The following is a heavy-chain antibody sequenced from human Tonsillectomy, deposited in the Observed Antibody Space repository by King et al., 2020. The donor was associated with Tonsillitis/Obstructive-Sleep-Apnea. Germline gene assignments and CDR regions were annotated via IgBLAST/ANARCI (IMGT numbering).Heavy chain of an antibody. V-gene: IGHV1-69*01. D-gene: IGHD2-2*01. J-gene: IGHJ6*03. CDR2: IIPIFGTT. Sequence: QLVQSGAEVKKPGSSVTVSCKASGGTFSTYAISWVRQAPGQGLEWKGGIIPIFGTTKYPQKFQGRITITPDESTTTAYIELSSLRSEDTALYYCARVPAPEGYYYYYMDVWGKGTTVTVSS. CDR1: GGTFSTYA. CDR3: ARVPAPEGYYYYYMDV.